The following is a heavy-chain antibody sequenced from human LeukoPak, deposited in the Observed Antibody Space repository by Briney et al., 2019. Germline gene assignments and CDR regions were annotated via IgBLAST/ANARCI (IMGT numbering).Heavy chain of an antibody. J-gene: IGHJ4*02. Sequence: GGSLRLSCAASGFTFSSYGMHWVRQAPGKGLEWVAVISYGGSNKYYADSVKGRFTISRDNSKNTLYLQMNSLRAEGTAVYYCAKDNFDYWGQGTLVTVSS. CDR3: AKDNFDY. CDR2: ISYGGSNK. CDR1: GFTFSSYG. V-gene: IGHV3-30*18.